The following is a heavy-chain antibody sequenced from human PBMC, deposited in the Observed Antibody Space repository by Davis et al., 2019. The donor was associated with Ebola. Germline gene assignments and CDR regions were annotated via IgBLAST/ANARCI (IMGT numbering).Heavy chain of an antibody. CDR3: ARWGLRGNYDSWSGSDYYFDY. Sequence: GESLKISCAASGFTFSTYWMSWVRQAPGKGLEWVANIKTDGSEEHYVDSVKGRFSMSRDNAKNSLSLQLDSLRDEDTAVYYCARWGLRGNYDSWSGSDYYFDYWGQGTLVIVSS. CDR1: GFTFSTYW. J-gene: IGHJ4*02. V-gene: IGHV3-7*01. CDR2: IKTDGSEE. D-gene: IGHD3-3*01.